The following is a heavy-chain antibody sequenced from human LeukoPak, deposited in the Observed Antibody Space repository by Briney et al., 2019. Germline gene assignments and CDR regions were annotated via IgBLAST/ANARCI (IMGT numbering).Heavy chain of an antibody. J-gene: IGHJ4*02. CDR2: IIPILGIA. Sequence: SVKVSCKASGGTFSSYAISWVRQAPGQGLEWMGRIIPILGIANYAQKFQGRVTMTRDTSTSTVYMELSSLRSEDTAVYYCARERLSSSNLDYWGQGTLVTVSS. V-gene: IGHV1-69*04. CDR1: GGTFSSYA. D-gene: IGHD6-6*01. CDR3: ARERLSSSNLDY.